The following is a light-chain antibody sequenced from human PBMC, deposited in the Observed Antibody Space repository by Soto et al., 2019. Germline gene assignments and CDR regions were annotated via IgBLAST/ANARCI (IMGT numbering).Light chain of an antibody. Sequence: QSVVTQAPPVSGAPGQRVTIPCTGSSSNIGAGYDVQWYQHLPGTAPKLLIHGNTNRPSGVPDRFSGSKSGTSASLAITALQAEDEGDYYCQSYDTTLSSWVFGGGTKVTVL. CDR2: GNT. CDR1: SSNIGAGYD. V-gene: IGLV1-40*01. CDR3: QSYDTTLSSWV. J-gene: IGLJ3*02.